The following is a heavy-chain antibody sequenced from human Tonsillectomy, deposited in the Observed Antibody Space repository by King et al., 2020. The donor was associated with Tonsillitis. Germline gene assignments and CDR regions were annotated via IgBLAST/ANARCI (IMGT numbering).Heavy chain of an antibody. CDR1: GFTFNSYV. V-gene: IGHV3-30*04. CDR3: ARGLTGYCSSPPLD. Sequence: VQLVESGGGVVQPGRSLRLSCAASGFTFNSYVMHWVRQAPGKGLEWVAVISYDGSNKYYTDSVKGRITISRDNSKNTLYLQMNSLRTEDTAVYYCARGLTGYCSSPPLDWGQGTLVTVSS. D-gene: IGHD6-13*01. J-gene: IGHJ4*02. CDR2: ISYDGSNK.